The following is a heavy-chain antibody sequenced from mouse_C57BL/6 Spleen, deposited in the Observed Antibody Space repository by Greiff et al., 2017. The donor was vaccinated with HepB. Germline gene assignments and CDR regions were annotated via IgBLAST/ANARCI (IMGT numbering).Heavy chain of an antibody. J-gene: IGHJ2*01. CDR3: ATHEWEYYGPYYFDY. CDR1: GYTFTEYT. D-gene: IGHD1-1*01. CDR2: FYPGIGSI. Sequence: VQLQESGAELVKPGASVKLSCKASGYTFTEYTIHWVKQRSGQGLEWIGWFYPGIGSIKYNEKFKDKATLTADKSSSTVYMELSRLTSEDSSVYFCATHEWEYYGPYYFDYWGQGTTLTVSS. V-gene: IGHV1-62-2*01.